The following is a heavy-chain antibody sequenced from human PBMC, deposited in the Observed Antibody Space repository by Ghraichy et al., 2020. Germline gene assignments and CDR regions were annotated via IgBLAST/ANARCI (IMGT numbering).Heavy chain of an antibody. CDR1: GGSISTYY. Sequence: SETLSLTCTVSGGSISTYYWSWIRQPPGKGLEWIGHTYYSGTTNYNPSLKSRVTISVDTSKNQFSLKMSSVTAADTAVYYCARHLHTSYYDTSGFYSPVFDYWGQGTLVTVSS. V-gene: IGHV4-59*08. J-gene: IGHJ4*02. D-gene: IGHD3-22*01. CDR3: ARHLHTSYYDTSGFYSPVFDY. CDR2: TYYSGTT.